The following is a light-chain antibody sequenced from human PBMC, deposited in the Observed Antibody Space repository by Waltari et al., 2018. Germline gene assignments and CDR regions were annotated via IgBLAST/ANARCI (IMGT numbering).Light chain of an antibody. CDR2: KVS. CDR1: RSLAHSDGNTY. CDR3: LHATFWPWT. V-gene: IGKV2-30*02. J-gene: IGKJ1*01. Sequence: DVVVTQSPLSLPVTLGQPASVSCRSSRSLAHSDGNTYLSWFHQRPGQSPRRLIYKVSNRDSGVPDRFSGSGSGTDFTLKINRVEAEDVGLYYCLHATFWPWTFGQGTKVEI.